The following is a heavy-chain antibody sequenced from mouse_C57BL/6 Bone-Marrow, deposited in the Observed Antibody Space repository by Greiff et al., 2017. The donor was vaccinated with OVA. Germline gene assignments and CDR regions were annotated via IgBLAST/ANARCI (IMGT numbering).Heavy chain of an antibody. J-gene: IGHJ4*01. CDR3: TRQILLVADYAMDY. CDR1: GFTFSSYA. Sequence: EVQVVESGEGLVKPGGSLKLSCAASGFTFSSYAMSWVRQTPEKRLEWVAYISSGGDYIYYADTVKGRFTISRDNARNTLYLQMSSLKSEDTAMYYCTRQILLVADYAMDYWGQGTSVTVSS. CDR2: ISSGGDYI. V-gene: IGHV5-9-1*02. D-gene: IGHD1-1*01.